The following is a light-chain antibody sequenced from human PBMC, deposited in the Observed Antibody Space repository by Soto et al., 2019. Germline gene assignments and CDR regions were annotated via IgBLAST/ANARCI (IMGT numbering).Light chain of an antibody. Sequence: DIQMTQSPSSLSASVGDRVTITCRASQGISTFLNWYQQPPGKAPKVLIYATSTLKSGVPSRFSGSGSGTDFPLTISSLKPEDIATYYCQQTKSKPLTFGGGNKVEIK. J-gene: IGKJ4*01. CDR3: QQTKSKPLT. CDR1: QGISTF. CDR2: ATS. V-gene: IGKV1-39*01.